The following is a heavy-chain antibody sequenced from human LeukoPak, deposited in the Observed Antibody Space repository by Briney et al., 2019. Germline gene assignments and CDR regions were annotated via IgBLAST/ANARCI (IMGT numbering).Heavy chain of an antibody. V-gene: IGHV3-21*06. Sequence: GGSLRLSCAASGFTFSSYSMNWVRQAPGKGLEWVSSISSSSSYIYYADSVKGRFTISRDNAKNSLYLQMNSLTAEDTAIYYCARDTLEYSNSPDALDIWGQGTMVTVSS. CDR1: GFTFSSYS. D-gene: IGHD4-23*01. CDR2: ISSSSSYI. CDR3: ARDTLEYSNSPDALDI. J-gene: IGHJ3*02.